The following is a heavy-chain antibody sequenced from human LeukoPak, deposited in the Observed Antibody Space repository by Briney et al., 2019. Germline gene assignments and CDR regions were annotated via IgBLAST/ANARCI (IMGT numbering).Heavy chain of an antibody. D-gene: IGHD5-18*01. CDR3: ARLGPLSAFGYREIDY. J-gene: IGHJ4*02. CDR1: GGSFSGYY. CDR2: INHSGST. Sequence: SETLSLTCAVYGGSFSGYYWSWIRQPPGKGLEWIGEINHSGSTNYNPSLKSRVTISVDTSKNQFSLKLSSVTAADTAVYYCARLGPLSAFGYREIDYWGQGTLVTVSS. V-gene: IGHV4-34*01.